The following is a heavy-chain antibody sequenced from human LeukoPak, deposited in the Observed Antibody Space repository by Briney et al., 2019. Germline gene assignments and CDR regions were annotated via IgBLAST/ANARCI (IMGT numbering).Heavy chain of an antibody. CDR2: ITPIFGTA. J-gene: IGHJ6*03. CDR3: ARHVRGRYYYYYMDV. D-gene: IGHD3-16*01. V-gene: IGHV1-69*06. CDR1: GGTFSSYA. Sequence: SVKVSCKASGGTFSSYAISWVRQAPGQGLEWMGGITPIFGTANYAQKFQGRVTITADKSTSTAYMELSSLRSEDTAVYYCARHVRGRYYYYYMDVWGKGTTVTVSS.